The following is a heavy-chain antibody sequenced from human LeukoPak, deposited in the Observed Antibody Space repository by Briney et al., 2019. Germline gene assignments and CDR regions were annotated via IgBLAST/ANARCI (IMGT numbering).Heavy chain of an antibody. CDR2: ILSDGSKE. V-gene: IGHV3-33*01. CDR3: ARDCGGDCYH. CDR1: GFTFSSYG. J-gene: IGHJ5*02. Sequence: GGSLRLSCAASGFTFSSYGMHWVRQAPGKGLEWVAVILSDGSKEFYTDSVKGRFTISRDNSKNTLYLQMNSLRAEDTAAYYCARDCGGDCYHWGQGTLVTVSS. D-gene: IGHD2-21*01.